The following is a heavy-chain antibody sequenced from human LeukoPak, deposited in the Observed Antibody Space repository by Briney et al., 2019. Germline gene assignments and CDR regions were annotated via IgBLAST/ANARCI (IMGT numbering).Heavy chain of an antibody. J-gene: IGHJ4*02. CDR2: IYSGGST. D-gene: IGHD3-10*01. Sequence: GGSLRLSCAASEFSVGSNYVTWVRQAPGKGLEWVSLIYSGGSTYYADSVKGRFTISRDNAKNTMYLQMNSLRAVDTSVYYCVKDLEYSGSGTPGAFDFWGQGTLVTVSS. CDR1: EFSVGSNY. V-gene: IGHV3-66*01. CDR3: VKDLEYSGSGTPGAFDF.